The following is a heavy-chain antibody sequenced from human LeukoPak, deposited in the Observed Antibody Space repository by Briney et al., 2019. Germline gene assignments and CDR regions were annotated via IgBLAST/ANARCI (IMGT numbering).Heavy chain of an antibody. CDR3: ARDLDIVVVVAATPSGYYGMDV. CDR1: GFTFSSYA. D-gene: IGHD2-15*01. CDR2: ISSSSSYI. J-gene: IGHJ6*02. V-gene: IGHV3-21*01. Sequence: GGSLRLSCAASGFTFSSYAMSWVRQAPGKGLEWVSSISSSSSYIYYADSVKGRFTISRDNAKNSLYLQMNSLRAEDTAVYYCARDLDIVVVVAATPSGYYGMDVWGQGTTVTVSS.